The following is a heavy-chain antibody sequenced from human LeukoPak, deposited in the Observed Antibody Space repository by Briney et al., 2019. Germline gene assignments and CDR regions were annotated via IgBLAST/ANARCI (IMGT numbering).Heavy chain of an antibody. CDR2: IIPILGIA. CDR1: GGTFSSYA. Sequence: SVKASCKASGGTFSSYAISWVRQAPGQGLEWMGRIIPILGIANYAQKFQGRVTITADKSTSTAYMELSSLRSEDTAVYYCARPQPVSGSYYHWGQGTLVTVSS. D-gene: IGHD1-26*01. V-gene: IGHV1-69*04. CDR3: ARPQPVSGSYYH. J-gene: IGHJ4*02.